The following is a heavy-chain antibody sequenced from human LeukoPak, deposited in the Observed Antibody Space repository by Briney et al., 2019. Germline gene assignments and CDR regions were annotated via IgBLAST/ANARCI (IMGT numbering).Heavy chain of an antibody. CDR1: GYTFTSYY. Sequence: TSVKVSCKASGYTFTSYYMHWVRQAPGQGLEGMGIINPSGGSTSYAQKFQGRVTMTRDTSTSTVYMELSSLRSEDTAVYYCARDRSITMIVVVTPEGADYWGQGTLVTVSS. CDR3: ARDRSITMIVVVTPEGADY. CDR2: INPSGGST. D-gene: IGHD3-22*01. J-gene: IGHJ4*02. V-gene: IGHV1-46*01.